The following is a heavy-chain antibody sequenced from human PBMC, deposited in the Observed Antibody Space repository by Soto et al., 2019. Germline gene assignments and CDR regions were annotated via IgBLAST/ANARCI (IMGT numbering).Heavy chain of an antibody. V-gene: IGHV1-18*04. CDR1: GYTFTIYG. Sequence: QVQLVQSGAEVKKPGASVKVSCKASGYTFTIYGISWVRQAPGQGREWMGWISGYNGNTDYAQNVQARVTLTTDAATSSVCMELRSLRSDDTAVYYCARVDYYDSSGYYGYGGQGTLITVSS. J-gene: IGHJ4*02. CDR2: ISGYNGNT. CDR3: ARVDYYDSSGYYGY. D-gene: IGHD3-22*01.